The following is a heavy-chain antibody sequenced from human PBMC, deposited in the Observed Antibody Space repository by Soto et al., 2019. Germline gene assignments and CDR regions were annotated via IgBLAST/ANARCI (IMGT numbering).Heavy chain of an antibody. CDR3: ARGRQWLVPLFDY. D-gene: IGHD6-19*01. CDR1: GGSFNNDY. CDR2: VDHSGSP. V-gene: IGHV4-34*01. J-gene: IGHJ4*02. Sequence: QVQLQQWGAGLLKPSETLSLTCAVYGGSFNNDYWTWIRQPPGKGLEWIGEVDHSGSPNYNPSLKSRVTISVDTSKNQFSLRVTSVTAADTAVYFCARGRQWLVPLFDYWGQGTLVTVSS.